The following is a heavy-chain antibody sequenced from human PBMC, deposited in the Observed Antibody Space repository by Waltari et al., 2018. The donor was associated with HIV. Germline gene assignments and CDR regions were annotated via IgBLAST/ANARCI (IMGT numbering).Heavy chain of an antibody. Sequence: QVQLQESGPGLVKPSETLSLTCAVSGYSISSGYYWGWIRQPPGRGLEWIGSTYHSGGTYYNPPLKSRVTISVDTAKNQFSLKLSSVTAADTAVYYCARQIQCSGGSCHDAYFDYWGQGTLVTVSS. J-gene: IGHJ4*02. D-gene: IGHD2-15*01. CDR1: GYSISSGYY. CDR3: ARQIQCSGGSCHDAYFDY. CDR2: TYHSGGT. V-gene: IGHV4-38-2*01.